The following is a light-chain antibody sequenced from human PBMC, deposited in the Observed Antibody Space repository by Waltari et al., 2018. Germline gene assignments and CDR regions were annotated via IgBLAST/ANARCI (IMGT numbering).Light chain of an antibody. Sequence: DIQMTQSPSTLSASVGDRITITCRTSQSVKNNLAWYQQKPGKAPKVLIHKASRLEGGVPSRLSGSGYGTEFTLTISSLQPDDFATYYCQEYDSLPVTFGGGTRVEIK. CDR2: KAS. CDR1: QSVKNN. J-gene: IGKJ4*01. V-gene: IGKV1-5*03. CDR3: QEYDSLPVT.